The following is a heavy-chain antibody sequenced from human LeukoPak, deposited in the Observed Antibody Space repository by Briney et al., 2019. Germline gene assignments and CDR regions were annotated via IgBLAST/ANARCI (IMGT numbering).Heavy chain of an antibody. D-gene: IGHD6-19*01. CDR2: INESGGTT. CDR3: ARRWLVNG. Sequence: GGSLRLTCAASGFTFSSYAMNWVRQAPGKGLEWVSSINESGGTTDYADSVKGRFTISRDNSKNMLYLQMNSLRAEDTAVYYCARRWLVNGWGQGTLVTVSS. CDR1: GFTFSSYA. V-gene: IGHV3-23*01. J-gene: IGHJ4*02.